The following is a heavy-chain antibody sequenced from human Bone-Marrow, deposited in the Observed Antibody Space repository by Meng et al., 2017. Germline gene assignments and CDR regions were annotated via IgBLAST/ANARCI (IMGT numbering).Heavy chain of an antibody. V-gene: IGHV4-34*01. CDR2: INHSGST. D-gene: IGHD2-15*01. Sequence: GSLRLSCAVYGGSFSGYYWSWIRQPPGKGLEWIGEINHSGSTNYNPSLKSRVTISVDTSKNQFSLNLASVTAADTAVYYCARGSCSGGSCWDFFDYWGQGTLVTVSS. J-gene: IGHJ4*02. CDR3: ARGSCSGGSCWDFFDY. CDR1: GGSFSGYY.